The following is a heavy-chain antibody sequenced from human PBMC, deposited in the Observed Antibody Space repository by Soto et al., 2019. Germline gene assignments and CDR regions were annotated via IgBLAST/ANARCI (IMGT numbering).Heavy chain of an antibody. V-gene: IGHV4-39*01. D-gene: IGHD1-26*01. CDR3: ASVRVAVVGATNYYYGMDV. CDR2: IYYSGST. Sequence: SKTLSLTSTVSGGSISSRGCYWGGIRQHQGKGLEWIGSIYYSGSTYYNPSLKSRVTISVDTSKNQFSLKLSSVTAADTAVYYCASVRVAVVGATNYYYGMDVWGQGTTVTVSS. CDR1: GGSISSRGCY. J-gene: IGHJ6*02.